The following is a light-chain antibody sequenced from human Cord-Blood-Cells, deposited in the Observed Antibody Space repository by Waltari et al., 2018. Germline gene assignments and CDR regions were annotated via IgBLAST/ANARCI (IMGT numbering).Light chain of an antibody. Sequence: DIQMTQSPSSLSASVGDRVTITCQASQDISNYLNWYQQKPGKAPMIRSYDEANLETGVPERFSGSGYGIDFTFTISRQQPEDIVVYYCQQYDNLPPTCGQGTKLEIK. CDR3: QQYDNLPPT. V-gene: IGKV1-33*01. CDR2: DEA. CDR1: QDISNY. J-gene: IGKJ2*01.